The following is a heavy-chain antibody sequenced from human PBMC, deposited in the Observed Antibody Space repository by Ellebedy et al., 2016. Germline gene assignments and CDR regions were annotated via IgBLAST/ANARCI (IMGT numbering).Heavy chain of an antibody. V-gene: IGHV3-53*01. D-gene: IGHD2-8*01. CDR2: IYGGGAS. J-gene: IGHJ3*01. Sequence: GGSLRLXXAVSGFSVSSNDMSWVRQAPGKGLELVSLIYGGGASYYADSVKGRFTISRDNSKKTLYLQMSGLGAEDTAMYYCVTRHNGAFDFWGQGTMVTVSS. CDR3: VTRHNGAFDF. CDR1: GFSVSSND.